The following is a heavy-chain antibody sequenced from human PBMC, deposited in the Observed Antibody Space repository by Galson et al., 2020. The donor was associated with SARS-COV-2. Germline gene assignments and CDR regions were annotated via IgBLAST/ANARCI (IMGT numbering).Heavy chain of an antibody. J-gene: IGHJ4*02. CDR1: GGSFSNYG. CDR3: ARGGSGYCTRTSCYGPNAY. CDR2: IIPMFAKP. V-gene: IGHV1-69*13. D-gene: IGHD2-2*01. Sequence: SVKVSCKASGGSFSNYGISWVRQAPGQGPEWMGGIIPMFAKPSYAQKFEGRVTITADQSTTTAYMELSSLTSEDTAVYYCARGGSGYCTRTSCYGPNAYWGQGTLLTVSS.